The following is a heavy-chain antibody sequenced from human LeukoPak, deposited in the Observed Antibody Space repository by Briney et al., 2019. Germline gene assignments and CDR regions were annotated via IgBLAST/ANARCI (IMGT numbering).Heavy chain of an antibody. V-gene: IGHV4-59*01. J-gene: IGHJ5*02. CDR3: ARDDRRRNWYWFDP. CDR1: GGSISGYF. CDR2: IYYTGST. Sequence: SETLSLTCTVSGGSISGYFWSWIRQPPGKGLEFIGYIYYTGSTNYNPSLKSRVIISIDTSKNQFSLNVTSVTAADTAVYYCARDDRRRNWYWFDPWGQGIQVTVSS. D-gene: IGHD1-1*01.